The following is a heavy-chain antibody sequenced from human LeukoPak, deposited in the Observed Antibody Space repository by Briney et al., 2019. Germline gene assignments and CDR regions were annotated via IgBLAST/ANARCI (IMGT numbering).Heavy chain of an antibody. D-gene: IGHD2-15*01. V-gene: IGHV4-38-2*02. CDR1: GYSISSGYY. CDR2: IYHSGST. CDR3: ARARVAVFDY. Sequence: SETLSLTCTVSGYSISSGYYWGWIRQPPGKGLEWIGSIYHSGSTYYNPSLKSRVTISVDTSKNQFSLKLSSVTAADTAVYYCARARVAVFDYWGQGTLVTVSS. J-gene: IGHJ4*02.